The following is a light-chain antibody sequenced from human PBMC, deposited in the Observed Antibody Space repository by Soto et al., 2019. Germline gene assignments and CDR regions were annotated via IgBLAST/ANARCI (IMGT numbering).Light chain of an antibody. V-gene: IGLV2-14*01. Sequence: QSALTQPASVSGSPGQSITISCTGTSSDVGGYNYVSWYQQHPGKAPKLMIYDVSNRPSGVSNRFSGSKSGNTASLTISGLQAEYEADYYCSSYTSGSTLVVFGGGTQLTVL. CDR1: SSDVGGYNY. J-gene: IGLJ2*01. CDR3: SSYTSGSTLVV. CDR2: DVS.